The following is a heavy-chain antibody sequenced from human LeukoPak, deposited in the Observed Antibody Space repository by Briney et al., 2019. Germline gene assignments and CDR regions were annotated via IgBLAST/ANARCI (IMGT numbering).Heavy chain of an antibody. J-gene: IGHJ4*02. D-gene: IGHD6-13*01. CDR3: ARDARKAAAGTDFDY. CDR1: GFTFSDYY. Sequence: PGGSLRLSCAASGFTFSDYYMSWIRQAPGKGLEWVSYISSSGSTIYYADSVKGRFTIPRDNAKNSLYLQMNSLRAEDTAVYYCARDARKAAAGTDFDYWGQGTLVTVSS. CDR2: ISSSGSTI. V-gene: IGHV3-11*04.